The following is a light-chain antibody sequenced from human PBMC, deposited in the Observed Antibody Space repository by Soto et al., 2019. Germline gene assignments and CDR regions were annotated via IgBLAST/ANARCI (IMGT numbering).Light chain of an antibody. CDR3: NSYGDSNNYV. Sequence: QSVLTQPPSASGSPGQSVSISCTGTSSDVGGYNYVSWYQLHPGKAPKLIIYEVSKRPSGVPDRFSGSKSGNTVSLTVSGFQADDEADYYCNSYGDSNNYVFGTGTKVTVL. V-gene: IGLV2-8*01. J-gene: IGLJ1*01. CDR1: SSDVGGYNY. CDR2: EVS.